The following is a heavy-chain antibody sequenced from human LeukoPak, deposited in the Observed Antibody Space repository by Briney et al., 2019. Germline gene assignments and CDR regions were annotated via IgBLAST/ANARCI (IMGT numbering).Heavy chain of an antibody. V-gene: IGHV5-51*01. Sequence: GESLKISCKGSGYSFTSHWIGWVRQMPGKGLEWMGIIYPGDSDTRYSPSFQGQVTISADKSISTAYLQWSSLKASDTAMYYCASQGSYGDYNHYYYYYMDVWGKGTTVTVSS. CDR3: ASQGSYGDYNHYYYYYMDV. CDR2: IYPGDSDT. J-gene: IGHJ6*03. CDR1: GYSFTSHW. D-gene: IGHD4-17*01.